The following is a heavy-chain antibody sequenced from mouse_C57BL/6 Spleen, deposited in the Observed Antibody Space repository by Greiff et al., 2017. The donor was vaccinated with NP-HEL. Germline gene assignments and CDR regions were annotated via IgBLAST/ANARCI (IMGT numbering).Heavy chain of an antibody. CDR3: ARSGDYYGSRDSSGSAWFAY. J-gene: IGHJ3*01. Sequence: VQLQQSGAELAKPGASVKLSCKASGYTFTSYWMHWVKQRPGQGLGWIGYINPSSGYTKYNQKFKDKATLTADKSSSTAYMQLSSLTYEDSAVYYCARSGDYYGSRDSSGSAWFAYWGQGTLVTVSA. D-gene: IGHD1-1*01. CDR1: GYTFTSYW. V-gene: IGHV1-7*01. CDR2: INPSSGYT.